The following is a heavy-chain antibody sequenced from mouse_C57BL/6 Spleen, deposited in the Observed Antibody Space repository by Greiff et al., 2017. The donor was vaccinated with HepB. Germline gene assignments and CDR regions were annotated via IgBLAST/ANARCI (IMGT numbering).Heavy chain of an antibody. CDR1: GFTFSDYY. V-gene: IGHV5-16*01. CDR2: INYDGSST. CDR3: ARDNYGSRVYFDY. J-gene: IGHJ2*01. D-gene: IGHD1-1*01. Sequence: EVQVVESEGGLVQPGSSMKLSCTASGFTFSDYYMAWVRQVPEKGLEWVANINYDGSSTYYLDSLKSRFIISRDNAKNILYLQMSSLKSEDTATYYCARDNYGSRVYFDYWGQGTTLTVSS.